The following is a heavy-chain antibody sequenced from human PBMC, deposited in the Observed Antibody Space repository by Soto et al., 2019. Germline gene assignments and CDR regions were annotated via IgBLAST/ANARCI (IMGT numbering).Heavy chain of an antibody. Sequence: GESLKISCKGSGYNFSGKWIGWVRQMPGKGLEWMGIIYPGDSDTRYSPSFQGQVTISADKSINTAYLQWSSLKASDTAMYYCARQAGTITNHHYYFVDVWGNGTAVTVSS. V-gene: IGHV5-51*01. CDR2: IYPGDSDT. J-gene: IGHJ6*03. CDR3: ARQAGTITNHHYYFVDV. D-gene: IGHD1-7*01. CDR1: GYNFSGKW.